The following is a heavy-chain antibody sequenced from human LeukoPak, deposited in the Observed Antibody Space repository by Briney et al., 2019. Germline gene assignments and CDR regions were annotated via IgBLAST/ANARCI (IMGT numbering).Heavy chain of an antibody. Sequence: KPSETLSLTCAVSGGSISSSNWWSWVRQPPGKGLEWIGEIYHSGSTNYNPSLKSRVTISVDKSKNQFSLKLSSVTAADTAVYYCAREDRGVAVADAAFDIWGQGTMVTVSS. V-gene: IGHV4-4*02. CDR2: IYHSGST. CDR1: GGSISSSNW. CDR3: AREDRGVAVADAAFDI. J-gene: IGHJ3*02. D-gene: IGHD6-19*01.